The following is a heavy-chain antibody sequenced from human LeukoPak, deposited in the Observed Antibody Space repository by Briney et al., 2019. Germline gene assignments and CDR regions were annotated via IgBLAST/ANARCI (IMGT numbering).Heavy chain of an antibody. CDR1: GFTFSSYW. CDR3: ARDRNAGDYYDSSAPDAFDI. D-gene: IGHD3-22*01. J-gene: IGHJ3*02. V-gene: IGHV3-7*01. Sequence: GGSLRLSCAASGFTFSSYWMSWVRQAPGKGLEWVANIKQDGSEKYYVDSVKGRFTISRDNAKNSLYLQMNSLRAEDTAVYYCARDRNAGDYYDSSAPDAFDIWGQGTMVTVSS. CDR2: IKQDGSEK.